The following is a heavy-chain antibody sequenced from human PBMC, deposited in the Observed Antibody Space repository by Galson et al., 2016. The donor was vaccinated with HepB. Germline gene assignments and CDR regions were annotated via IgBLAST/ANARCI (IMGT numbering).Heavy chain of an antibody. Sequence: SLRLSCAASGFIFRDYWMSWLRQAPGKGLEWVGNIKPDESEKYYGESVKGRFTSSRDNDKNLLYLQMNNLRVEDTAIYYCARDARSNTDWYTDVWGQGALVTVAS. J-gene: IGHJ4*02. CDR3: ARDARSNTDWYTDV. V-gene: IGHV3-7*01. D-gene: IGHD3-9*01. CDR2: IKPDESEK. CDR1: GFIFRDYW.